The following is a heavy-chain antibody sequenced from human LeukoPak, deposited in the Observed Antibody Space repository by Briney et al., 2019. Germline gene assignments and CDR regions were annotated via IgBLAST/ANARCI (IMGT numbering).Heavy chain of an antibody. J-gene: IGHJ4*02. D-gene: IGHD3-22*01. CDR2: IIHIFGTA. Sequence: SVKVSCKASGGTFSSYAISWVRQAPGQGLEWMGRIIHIFGTANYAQKFQGRVTITTDESTSTAYMELSSLRSEDTAVYYCARVKDYYDSSGLQNRYYFDYWGQGTLVTVSS. CDR3: ARVKDYYDSSGLQNRYYFDY. CDR1: GGTFSSYA. V-gene: IGHV1-69*05.